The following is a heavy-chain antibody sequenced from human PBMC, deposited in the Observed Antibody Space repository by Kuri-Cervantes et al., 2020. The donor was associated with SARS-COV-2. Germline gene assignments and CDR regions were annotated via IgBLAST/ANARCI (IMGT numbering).Heavy chain of an antibody. CDR3: AKKGVGSSTSTVYYYYYMDV. CDR2: INSDGSST. J-gene: IGHJ6*03. V-gene: IGHV3-74*01. CDR1: GFTFSSYW. Sequence: GESLKISCAASGFTFSSYWMHWVRQAPGKGLVWVSRINSDGSSTSYADSVKGRFTISRDNSKNALYLQMNSLRAEDTAVYYCAKKGVGSSTSTVYYYYYMDVWGKGTTVTVSS. D-gene: IGHD2-2*01.